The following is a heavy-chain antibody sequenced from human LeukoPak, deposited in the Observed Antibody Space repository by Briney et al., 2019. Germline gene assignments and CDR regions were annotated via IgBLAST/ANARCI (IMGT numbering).Heavy chain of an antibody. CDR2: IYHSGST. CDR3: ARAPGLLFDY. J-gene: IGHJ4*02. V-gene: IGHV4-30-2*01. Sequence: SETLSLTCAVSGGSISSGGYSWSWIRQPPGKGLGWIGYIYHSGSTYYNPSLKSRVTISVDRPKNQFSLKLSSVTAADTAVYYCARAPGLLFDYWGQGTLVTVSS. CDR1: GGSISSGGYS. D-gene: IGHD2/OR15-2a*01.